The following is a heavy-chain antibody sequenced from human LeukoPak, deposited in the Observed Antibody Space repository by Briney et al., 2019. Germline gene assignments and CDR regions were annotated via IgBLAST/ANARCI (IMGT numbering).Heavy chain of an antibody. D-gene: IGHD3-9*01. CDR1: GFTFSSYS. Sequence: GGSLRLSCAASGFTFSSYSMNWVRQAPGKGLEWVSYISNSSSTIYYADSVKGRFTISRDNAKNSLYLQMNSLRAEDTAVYYCASGREYYDILTGYFDYWGQGTLVTVSS. V-gene: IGHV3-48*01. J-gene: IGHJ4*02. CDR2: ISNSSSTI. CDR3: ASGREYYDILTGYFDY.